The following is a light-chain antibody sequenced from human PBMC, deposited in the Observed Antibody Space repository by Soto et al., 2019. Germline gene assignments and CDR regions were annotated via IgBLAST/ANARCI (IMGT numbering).Light chain of an antibody. V-gene: IGLV2-14*01. CDR2: NVS. J-gene: IGLJ2*01. CDR3: SSFTSPNAVL. CDR1: SSDVGGYTD. Sequence: QSVLTQPASVSGSPGQSITISCTGTSSDVGGYTDVSWYQQHPGKAPQLMIYNVSNRPSGVSNRFSGSKSGNTASLTISGLQADEEGHYYCSSFTSPNAVLFGGGTKLTVL.